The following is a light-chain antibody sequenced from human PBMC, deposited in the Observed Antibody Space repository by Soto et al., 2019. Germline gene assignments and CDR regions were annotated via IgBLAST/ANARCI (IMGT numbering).Light chain of an antibody. V-gene: IGKV3D-15*01. CDR2: GAS. Sequence: EIVLTQSPGTLSLSPGERATLSCRASQSVSNNYLAWYQQKPGQAPRLLIYGASKRASGIPARFSGSGSGTEFTLTISSLQSEDFEVYYCQQYNNWPITFGQGTRLEI. CDR3: QQYNNWPIT. J-gene: IGKJ5*01. CDR1: QSVSNN.